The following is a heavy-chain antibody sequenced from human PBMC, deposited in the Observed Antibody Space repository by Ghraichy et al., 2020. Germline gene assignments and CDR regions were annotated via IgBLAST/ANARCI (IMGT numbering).Heavy chain of an antibody. D-gene: IGHD2-15*01. Sequence: GESLNISCAASGFTFSNAWMSWVRQAPGKGLEWVGRIKSKTDGGTTDYAAPVKGRFTISRDDSKNTLYLQMNSLKTEDTAVYYCTTDVLLGYCSGGSCRTIDYWGQGTLVTVSS. CDR1: GFTFSNAW. CDR2: IKSKTDGGTT. V-gene: IGHV3-15*01. J-gene: IGHJ4*02. CDR3: TTDVLLGYCSGGSCRTIDY.